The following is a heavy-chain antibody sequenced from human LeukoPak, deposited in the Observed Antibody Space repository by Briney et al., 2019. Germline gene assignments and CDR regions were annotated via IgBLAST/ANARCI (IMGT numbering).Heavy chain of an antibody. CDR1: GYTFTSYG. Sequence: GASVKVSCKASGYTFTSYGITWVRQAPGQGLEWMGWISAYNGNTNYAQKLQGRVTMTTDTSTSTAYMELRSLRSDDTAVYYCARDGALRASSSLDYWGQGTLVTVSS. D-gene: IGHD6-6*01. V-gene: IGHV1-18*01. J-gene: IGHJ4*02. CDR2: ISAYNGNT. CDR3: ARDGALRASSSLDY.